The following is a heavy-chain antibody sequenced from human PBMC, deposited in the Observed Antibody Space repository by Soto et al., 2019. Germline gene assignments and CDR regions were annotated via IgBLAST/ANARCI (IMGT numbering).Heavy chain of an antibody. V-gene: IGHV3-23*01. CDR1: GFRFISYV. CDR2: ISGRAGSI. J-gene: IGHJ5*02. CDR3: ARNYYDSSGYP. D-gene: IGHD3-22*01. Sequence: GGSLRLSCAASGFRFISYVMSWVRQAPWKGLEWVSAISGRAGSIYYADSVKGRFTISRDNAKNTLYLQMNSLRAEDTAVYYCARNYYDSSGYPWGQGTLVTVSS.